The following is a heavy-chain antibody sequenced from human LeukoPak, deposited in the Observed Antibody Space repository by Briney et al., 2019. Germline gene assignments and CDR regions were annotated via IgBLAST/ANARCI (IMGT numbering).Heavy chain of an antibody. J-gene: IGHJ6*03. CDR2: ISNSGSTI. D-gene: IGHD3-22*01. Sequence: GGPLRLSCAASGFTFSSYSMNWVRQAPGKGLEWVSYISNSGSTIYYADSVKGRFTISRDNAKNSLYLQMNSLRAEDTAVYYCAREGYYDSSGYSFLQYYYYYMDVWGKGTTVTISS. CDR3: AREGYYDSSGYSFLQYYYYYMDV. V-gene: IGHV3-48*04. CDR1: GFTFSSYS.